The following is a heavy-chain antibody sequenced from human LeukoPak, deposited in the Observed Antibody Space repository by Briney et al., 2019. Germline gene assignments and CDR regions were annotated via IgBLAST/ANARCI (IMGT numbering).Heavy chain of an antibody. V-gene: IGHV3-30*18. D-gene: IGHD2-2*01. CDR1: GFTFSSYG. CDR2: ISYDGSNK. CDR3: AKAVGCSSTSCLDAFDI. J-gene: IGHJ3*02. Sequence: PGGSLRLSCAASGFTFSSYGMHWVRQAPGKGLEWVAVISYDGSNKYHADSVKGRFTISRDNSKNTLYLQMNSLRAEDTAVYYCAKAVGCSSTSCLDAFDIWGQGTMVTVSS.